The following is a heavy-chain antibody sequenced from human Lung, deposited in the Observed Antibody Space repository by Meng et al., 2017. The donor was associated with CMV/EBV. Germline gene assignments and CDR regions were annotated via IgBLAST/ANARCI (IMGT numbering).Heavy chain of an antibody. J-gene: IGHJ4*02. V-gene: IGHV4-39*07. CDR3: ARYLITFGGVIVSDY. CDR2: IYYSGST. CDR1: GGSISSSSYY. Sequence: SETLSLXCTVSGGSISSSSYYWGWIRQPPGKGLEWIGSIYYSGSTYYNPSLKSRVTISVDTSKNQFSLKLSSVTAADTAVYYCARYLITFGGVIVSDYWGQGTXVTVSS. D-gene: IGHD3-16*02.